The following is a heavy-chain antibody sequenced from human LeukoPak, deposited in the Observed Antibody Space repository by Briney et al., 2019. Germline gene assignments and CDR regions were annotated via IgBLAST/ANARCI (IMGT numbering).Heavy chain of an antibody. J-gene: IGHJ6*02. V-gene: IGHV1-18*01. D-gene: IGHD1-26*01. CDR1: GYTFTSYG. Sequence: ASVKVSCKASGYTFTSYGISWVRQAPGQGLEWMGWISAYNGNTNYAQKLQGRVTMTTDTSTSTAYMELRSLRSDDTAVYYCARDQEVGATPYYYYGMDVWGQGTTVTVSS. CDR2: ISAYNGNT. CDR3: ARDQEVGATPYYYYGMDV.